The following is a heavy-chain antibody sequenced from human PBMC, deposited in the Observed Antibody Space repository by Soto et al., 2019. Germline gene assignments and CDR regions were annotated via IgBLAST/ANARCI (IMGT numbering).Heavy chain of an antibody. CDR3: ARHLSDWNYYYFDY. CDR1: GGSISSYY. Sequence: PSETLSLTCTVSGGSISSYYWSWIRQPPGKGLEWIGYIYYSGSTNYNPSLKSRVTISVDTSKNQFSLKLGSVTAADTAVYYCARHLSDWNYYYFDYWGQGTLVTVSS. D-gene: IGHD1-7*01. V-gene: IGHV4-59*08. CDR2: IYYSGST. J-gene: IGHJ4*02.